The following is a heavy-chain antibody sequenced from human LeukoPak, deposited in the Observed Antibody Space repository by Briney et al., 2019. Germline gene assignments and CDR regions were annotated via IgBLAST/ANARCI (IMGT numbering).Heavy chain of an antibody. CDR2: ISYDGSNK. J-gene: IGHJ4*02. D-gene: IGHD2-21*01. CDR1: GFTFSSYA. V-gene: IGHV3-30*04. Sequence: GRSLRLSCAASGFTFSSYAMHWVRQAPGKGLEGVAVISYDGSNKYYADSVKGRFTISRDNSKNTLYLQMNSLRAEDTAVYYCARGPLPRGDEYFDYWGQGTLVTVSS. CDR3: ARGPLPRGDEYFDY.